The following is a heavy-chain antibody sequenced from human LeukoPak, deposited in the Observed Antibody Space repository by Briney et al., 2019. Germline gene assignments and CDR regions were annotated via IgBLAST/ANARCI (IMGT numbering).Heavy chain of an antibody. CDR3: AREAGYSYGTFDY. CDR2: IIPIFGTA. V-gene: IGHV1-69*06. J-gene: IGHJ4*02. CDR1: GGTFSSYA. Sequence: SVKVSCKASGGTFSSYAICWVRQAPGQGLEWMGGIIPIFGTANYAQKFQGRVTITADKSTSTAYMELSSLRSEDTAVYYCAREAGYSYGTFDYWGQGTLVTVSS. D-gene: IGHD5-18*01.